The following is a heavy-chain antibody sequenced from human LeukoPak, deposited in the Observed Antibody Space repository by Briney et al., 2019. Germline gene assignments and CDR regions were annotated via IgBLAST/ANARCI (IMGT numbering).Heavy chain of an antibody. J-gene: IGHJ5*02. V-gene: IGHV1-8*02. CDR2: MNPNSGNT. CDR1: GYTFTSYD. Sequence: ASVKVSCKASGYTFTSYDINWVRQATGQGLEWMGWMNPNSGNTGYAQKFQGRVTMTEDTSTDTAYMELSSLRSEDTAVYYCATTVNIVVVPAARYGWFDPWGQGTLVTVSS. D-gene: IGHD2-2*01. CDR3: ATTVNIVVVPAARYGWFDP.